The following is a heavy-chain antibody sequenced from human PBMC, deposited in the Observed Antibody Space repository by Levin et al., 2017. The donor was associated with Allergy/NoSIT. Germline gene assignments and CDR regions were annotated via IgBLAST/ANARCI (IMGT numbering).Heavy chain of an antibody. CDR3: AILDCSSTSCYVGFDP. CDR2: IDPSDSYT. D-gene: IGHD2-2*01. CDR1: GYSFTSYW. Sequence: GESLKISCKGSGYSFTSYWISWVRQMPGKGLEWMGRIDPSDSYTNYSPSFQGHVTISADKSISTAYLQWSSLKASDTAMYYCAILDCSSTSCYVGFDPWGQGTLVTVSS. V-gene: IGHV5-10-1*01. J-gene: IGHJ5*02.